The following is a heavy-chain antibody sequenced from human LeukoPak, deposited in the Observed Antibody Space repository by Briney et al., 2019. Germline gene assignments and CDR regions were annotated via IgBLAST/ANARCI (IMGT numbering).Heavy chain of an antibody. D-gene: IGHD3-22*01. CDR2: IYYSGST. CDR3: ARGRAGYYDSSIAFDI. V-gene: IGHV4-59*01. Sequence: SETLSLTCTVSGDSISGYYWNWIRQPPGKGLEWIGYIYYSGSTNYNPSLKSRVTISVDTSKNQFSLKLSSVTAADTAVYYCARGRAGYYDSSIAFDIWGQGTMVTVSS. CDR1: GDSISGYY. J-gene: IGHJ3*02.